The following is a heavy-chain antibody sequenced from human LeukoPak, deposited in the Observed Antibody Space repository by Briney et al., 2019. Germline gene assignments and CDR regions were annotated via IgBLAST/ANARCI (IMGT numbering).Heavy chain of an antibody. V-gene: IGHV5-51*01. CDR1: GYSFTSYW. CDR3: ARHGRGTSSVVGYYYYGMDV. Sequence: GESLKISCQGSGYSFTSYWIGWVRQMPGKGLEWMGIIYPGDSDTRYSPSFQGQVTISADKSISTAYLQWSSLKASDTAMYYCARHGRGTSSVVGYYYYGMDVWGQGTTVTVSS. J-gene: IGHJ6*02. D-gene: IGHD2-2*01. CDR2: IYPGDSDT.